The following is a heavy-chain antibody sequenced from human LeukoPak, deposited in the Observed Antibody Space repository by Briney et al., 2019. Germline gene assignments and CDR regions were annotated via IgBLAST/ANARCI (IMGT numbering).Heavy chain of an antibody. J-gene: IGHJ4*02. CDR3: ARIDAVAATPTSFDY. Sequence: SETLSLTCTVSGGSISIYYWSWIRQPPGKGLEWIGDIYYSGTTNYNPSLKSRLTISLDTSKNQFSLRLTSVTAADTAVYYCARIDAVAATPTSFDYWGQGTLVTVSS. CDR2: IYYSGTT. CDR1: GGSISIYY. V-gene: IGHV4-59*01. D-gene: IGHD6-19*01.